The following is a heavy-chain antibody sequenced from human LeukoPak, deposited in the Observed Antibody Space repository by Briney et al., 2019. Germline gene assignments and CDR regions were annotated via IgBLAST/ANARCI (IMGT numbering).Heavy chain of an antibody. Sequence: SETLSLTCTVSGGSISSYYWSWIRQPPGKGLEWIGYIYYSGSTNYNPSLKSRVTISVDTSKNQFSLKLSSVTAADTAVYYCARHVSSGWPYDYYYYYMDVWGKGTTVTVSS. CDR2: IYYSGST. CDR3: ARHVSSGWPYDYYYYYMDV. V-gene: IGHV4-59*01. J-gene: IGHJ6*03. CDR1: GGSISSYY. D-gene: IGHD6-19*01.